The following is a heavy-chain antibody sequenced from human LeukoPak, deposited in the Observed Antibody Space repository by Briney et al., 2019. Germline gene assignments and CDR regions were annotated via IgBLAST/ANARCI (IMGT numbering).Heavy chain of an antibody. CDR2: TYYSGST. CDR1: GGPISSYS. CDR3: ARGVVVVAALPNYYYYGMDV. V-gene: IGHV4-59*01. J-gene: IGHJ6*02. D-gene: IGHD2-15*01. Sequence: SETLSLTCTVSGGPISSYSWSWIRQPPGKGLEWSGYTYYSGSTNYNPSLKSRVTISVDTSNNQFSLKLRSVTAADTAVYYCARGVVVVAALPNYYYYGMDVWGQGTTVTVSS.